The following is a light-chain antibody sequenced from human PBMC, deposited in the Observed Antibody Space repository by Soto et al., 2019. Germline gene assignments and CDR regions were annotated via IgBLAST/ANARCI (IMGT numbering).Light chain of an antibody. Sequence: EIVLTQSPGTLSLSPGERATLSCRASQSVSSSYLTWYQQKPGQAPRLLIYGASSRATGIPDRFSGSGSGTDFTLTISRLAPEAFAVYYCQQYGRSPPITFGQGTRLEIK. J-gene: IGKJ5*01. CDR3: QQYGRSPPIT. CDR2: GAS. V-gene: IGKV3-20*01. CDR1: QSVSSSY.